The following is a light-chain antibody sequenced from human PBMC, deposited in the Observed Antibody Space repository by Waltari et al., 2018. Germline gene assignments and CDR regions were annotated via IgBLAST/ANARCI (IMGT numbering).Light chain of an antibody. J-gene: IGLJ3*02. CDR2: ENN. V-gene: IGLV1-51*02. CDR1: STYNF. Sequence: QSVLTQPPSVSAAPGQKVTIPCSGASTYNFVSWYQQVPGTAPKLLIYENNKRPSGIPDRFTGAKSGTSATLVITGLQTGDEADYYCGTWDNSVSVSVFGGGTKLTVL. CDR3: GTWDNSVSVSV.